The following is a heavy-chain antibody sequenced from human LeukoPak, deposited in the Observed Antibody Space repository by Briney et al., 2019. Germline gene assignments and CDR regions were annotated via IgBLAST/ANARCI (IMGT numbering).Heavy chain of an antibody. D-gene: IGHD3-22*01. Sequence: GGSLRLSCAASGFTFSSYTMSWVRQAPGKGLEWVAVISYDGSNKYYADSVKGRFTISRDNSKNTLYLQMNSLRAEDTAVYYCAREGDYYDSSGFDYWGQGTLVTVSS. V-gene: IGHV3-30-3*01. CDR1: GFTFSSYT. J-gene: IGHJ4*02. CDR3: AREGDYYDSSGFDY. CDR2: ISYDGSNK.